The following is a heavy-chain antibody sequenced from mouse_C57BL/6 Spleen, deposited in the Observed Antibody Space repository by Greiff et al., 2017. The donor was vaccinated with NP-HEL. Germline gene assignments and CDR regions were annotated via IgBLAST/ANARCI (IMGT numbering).Heavy chain of an antibody. CDR1: GFNIKDDY. V-gene: IGHV14-4*01. CDR3: TTSGAQATNAMDY. Sequence: EVQLQQSGAELVRPGASVKLSCTASGFNIKDDYMHWVKQRPEQGLEWIGWIDPENGDTEYASKFQGKATITADTSSNTAYLQLSSLTSEDTAVYYCTTSGAQATNAMDYWGQGTSVTVSS. J-gene: IGHJ4*01. CDR2: IDPENGDT. D-gene: IGHD3-2*02.